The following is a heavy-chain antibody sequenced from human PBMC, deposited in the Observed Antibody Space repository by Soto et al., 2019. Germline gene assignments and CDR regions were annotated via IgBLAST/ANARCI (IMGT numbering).Heavy chain of an antibody. CDR1: GGSISSYY. V-gene: IGHV4-59*01. CDR3: ARDRGAGRYCSSTSCLRSIDDAFDI. CDR2: IYYSGST. J-gene: IGHJ3*02. Sequence: SETLSLTCTVSGGSISSYYWSWIRQPPGKGLEWIGYIYYSGSTNYNPSLKSRVTISVDTSKNQFSLKLSSVTAADTAVYYWARDRGAGRYCSSTSCLRSIDDAFDIWGQGTMVTVSS. D-gene: IGHD2-2*01.